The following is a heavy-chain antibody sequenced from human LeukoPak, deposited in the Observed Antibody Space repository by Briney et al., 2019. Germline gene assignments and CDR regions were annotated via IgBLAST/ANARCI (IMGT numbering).Heavy chain of an antibody. D-gene: IGHD2-2*01. CDR2: FYWDDDK. CDR1: GLPLSPSGVG. J-gene: IGHJ4*02. V-gene: IGHV2-5*02. Sequence: ESGTTLMKPTKTLTLTCNFSGLPLSPSGVGVGWIRQPPGKALEWLALFYWDDDKRYSPSLKSRLTITKDTSKSQVVLTMTNLDPVDTATYYCAHSWYQLLWSRPFDYWGQGTLVTVSS. CDR3: AHSWYQLLWSRPFDY.